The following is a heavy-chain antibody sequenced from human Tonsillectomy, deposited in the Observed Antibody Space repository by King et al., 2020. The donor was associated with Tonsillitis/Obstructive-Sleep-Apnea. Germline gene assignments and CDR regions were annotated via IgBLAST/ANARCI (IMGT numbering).Heavy chain of an antibody. CDR1: GFTFSSYA. Sequence: VQLVESGGGVVQPGRSLRLSCAASGFTFSSYAMHWVRQAPGKGLEWVAVISYDESNKYYADSVKGRFTISRDNSKNTLYLQMNSLRAEDTDVYYCAGSVYDILTGPPKYWGQGTLVTVSS. CDR3: AGSVYDILTGPPKY. J-gene: IGHJ4*02. CDR2: ISYDESNK. D-gene: IGHD3-9*01. V-gene: IGHV3-30*04.